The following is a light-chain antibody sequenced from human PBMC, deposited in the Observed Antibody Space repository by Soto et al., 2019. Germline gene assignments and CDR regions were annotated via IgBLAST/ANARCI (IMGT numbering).Light chain of an antibody. J-gene: IGLJ2*01. Sequence: QSVLTQPPSASGTPGRRVPIVCSGSSPTIGINYVPCHQRLPGTAPKLPTYRNNQRPSGVPDRFSASKSGTSASLAISGLRSEDEADYYCAAWDDSLSGVVFGGGTKVTVL. CDR3: AAWDDSLSGVV. V-gene: IGLV1-47*01. CDR1: SPTIGINY. CDR2: RNN.